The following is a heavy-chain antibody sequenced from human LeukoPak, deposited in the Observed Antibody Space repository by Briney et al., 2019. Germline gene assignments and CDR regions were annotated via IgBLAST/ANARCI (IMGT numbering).Heavy chain of an antibody. CDR1: GGSISSSSYY. CDR2: IYYSGST. J-gene: IGHJ5*02. CDR3: ARHDYQLLTWGLNRFDP. Sequence: PSETLSLTCTVSGGSISSSSYYWGWIRQPPGKGLEWIGSIYYSGSTYYNPSLKSRVTISVDTSKNQFSLKLSSVTAADTAVYYCARHDYQLLTWGLNRFDPWGQGTLVTVSS. D-gene: IGHD2-2*01. V-gene: IGHV4-39*01.